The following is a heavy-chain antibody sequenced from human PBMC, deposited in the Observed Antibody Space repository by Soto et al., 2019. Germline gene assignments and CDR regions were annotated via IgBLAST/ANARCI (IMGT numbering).Heavy chain of an antibody. CDR2: INPNSGGP. V-gene: IGHV1-2*02. Sequence: QVQLVQSGAEVKKPGASVKVSCKASGYSFTGYYMHWVRQAPGQGFEWMGWINPNSGGPNYAQTFQGRVTMTRDTSISTAYMELSRLRSDDTAVYYCSRYAGVAGTWYFGPWGHGTLVNVSA. D-gene: IGHD2-15*01. J-gene: IGHJ5*02. CDR3: SRYAGVAGTWYFGP. CDR1: GYSFTGYY.